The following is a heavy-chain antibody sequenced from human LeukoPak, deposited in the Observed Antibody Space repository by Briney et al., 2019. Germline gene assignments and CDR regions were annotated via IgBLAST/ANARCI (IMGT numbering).Heavy chain of an antibody. V-gene: IGHV1-8*01. J-gene: IGHJ5*02. D-gene: IGHD3-22*01. CDR3: AREIYYYDSSGYQKEYNWFDP. CDR2: MNPNSGNT. CDR1: GYTFTSYD. Sequence: VASVKVFCKASGYTFTSYDINWVRQATGQGLEWMGWMNPNSGNTGYAQKFQGRVTMTRNTSISTAYMELSSLRSEDTAVYYCAREIYYYDSSGYQKEYNWFDPWGQGTLVTVSS.